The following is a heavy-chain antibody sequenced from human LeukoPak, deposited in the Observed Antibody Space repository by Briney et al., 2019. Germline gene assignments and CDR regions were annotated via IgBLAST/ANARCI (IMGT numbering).Heavy chain of an antibody. CDR1: GFTFGDYA. J-gene: IGHJ4*02. CDR3: TRSYGFWSGYFDY. V-gene: IGHV3-49*04. CDR2: IRSKAYGGTT. Sequence: GGSLRLSCTASGFTFGDYAMSWVRQAPGKGLEWVGFIRSKAYGGTTEYAASVKGSFTISRDDSKSIAYLQMNSLKTEDTAVYYCTRSYGFWSGYFDYWGQGTLVTVSS. D-gene: IGHD3-3*01.